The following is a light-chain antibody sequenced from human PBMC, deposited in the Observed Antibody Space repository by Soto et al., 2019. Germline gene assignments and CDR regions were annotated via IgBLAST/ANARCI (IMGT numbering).Light chain of an antibody. CDR3: QQRSNWPAN. J-gene: IGKJ5*01. Sequence: VLTQSPATLSLSPGERATLSCRASQNVVTYLAWYQQKHGQVPRLLIYDASKRASGIPARFSGSGSGTDLTITISSLEPEDGEVYYCQQRSNWPANFGQGTRLEIK. CDR2: DAS. CDR1: QNVVTY. V-gene: IGKV3-11*01.